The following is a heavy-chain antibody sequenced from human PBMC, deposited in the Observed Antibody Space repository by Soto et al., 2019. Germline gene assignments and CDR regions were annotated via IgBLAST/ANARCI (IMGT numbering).Heavy chain of an antibody. CDR2: ISSSSSYI. CDR3: ASVPPYYDFWSGYPDY. J-gene: IGHJ4*02. Sequence: PGGSLRLSCAASGFTFSSYSMNWVRQAPGKGLEWVSSISSSSSYIYYADSVKGRFTISRDNAKNSLYLQMNSLRAEDTAVYYCASVPPYYDFWSGYPDYWGQGTLVTAPQ. CDR1: GFTFSSYS. D-gene: IGHD3-3*01. V-gene: IGHV3-21*01.